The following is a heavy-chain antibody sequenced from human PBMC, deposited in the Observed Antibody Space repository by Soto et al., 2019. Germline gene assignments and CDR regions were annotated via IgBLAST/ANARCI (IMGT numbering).Heavy chain of an antibody. CDR2: IKEDGSDK. J-gene: IGHJ4*02. D-gene: IGHD4-17*01. V-gene: IGHV3-7*01. CDR3: AIGMTTMSY. Sequence: GGSLRLSCAASGFTFSSYWMTWVRQVAGKGLECVATIKEDGSDKYYVDSVKGRFTISRDNARKSLYLQMNSLTAEDTAVYYCAIGMTTMSYWGQGTLVTVSS. CDR1: GFTFSSYW.